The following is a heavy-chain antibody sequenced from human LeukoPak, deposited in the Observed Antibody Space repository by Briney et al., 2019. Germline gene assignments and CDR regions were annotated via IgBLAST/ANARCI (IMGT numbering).Heavy chain of an antibody. CDR3: ARDPLGVYCSSTSCYSIHNWFDP. J-gene: IGHJ5*02. CDR2: ISAYNGNT. D-gene: IGHD2-2*01. Sequence: ASVKVSCKASGYTFTSYDISWVRQAPGQGLEWMGWISAYNGNTNYAQKLQGRVTMTTDTSTSTAYMELRSLRSDDTAVYYCARDPLGVYCSSTSCYSIHNWFDPWGQGTLVTVSS. V-gene: IGHV1-18*01. CDR1: GYTFTSYD.